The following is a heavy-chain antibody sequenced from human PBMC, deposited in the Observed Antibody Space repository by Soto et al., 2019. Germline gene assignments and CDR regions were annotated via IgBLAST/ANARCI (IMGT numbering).Heavy chain of an antibody. Sequence: PAETLSLTCTVPGGSISRSSSYWGWIRQPPGKGLEWIGSICCGGSTYYNPSLKSRVTISVDTSKNQFSLDLSSVTAADTAVYYCARRSGEAYYYNYYGMDVWGRGTTVTVSS. V-gene: IGHV4-39*01. D-gene: IGHD1-26*01. CDR3: ARRSGEAYYYNYYGMDV. CDR1: GGSISRSSSY. J-gene: IGHJ6*02. CDR2: ICCGGST.